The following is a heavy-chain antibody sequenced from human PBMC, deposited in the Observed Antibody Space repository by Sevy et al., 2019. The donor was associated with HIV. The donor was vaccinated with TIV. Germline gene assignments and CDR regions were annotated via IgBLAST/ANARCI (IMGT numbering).Heavy chain of an antibody. J-gene: IGHJ6*02. D-gene: IGHD2-8*01. CDR2: IKQDGSEK. CDR3: ARRYCTNGVCYRNLGPYYYYYGMDV. CDR1: GFTFSSYW. Sequence: GVSLRLSCAASGFTFSSYWMSWVRQAPGKGLEWVANIKQDGSEKYYVDSVKGRFTISRDNAKNSLYLQMNSRKAEDTAVYYCARRYCTNGVCYRNLGPYYYYYGMDVWGQGTTVTVSS. V-gene: IGHV3-7*01.